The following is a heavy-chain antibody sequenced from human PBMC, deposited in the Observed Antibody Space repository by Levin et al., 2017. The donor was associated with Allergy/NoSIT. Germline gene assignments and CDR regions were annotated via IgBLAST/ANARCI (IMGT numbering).Heavy chain of an antibody. D-gene: IGHD4-17*01. V-gene: IGHV1-46*01. J-gene: IGHJ3*02. CDR2: INPSGGST. CDR1: GYTFTSYY. Sequence: ASVKVSCKASGYTFTSYYMHWVRQAPGQGLEWMGIINPSGGSTSYAQKFQGRVTMTRDTSTSTVYMELSSLRSEDTAVYYCARDPQDYGDYVGVGAFDIWGQGTMVTVSS. CDR3: ARDPQDYGDYVGVGAFDI.